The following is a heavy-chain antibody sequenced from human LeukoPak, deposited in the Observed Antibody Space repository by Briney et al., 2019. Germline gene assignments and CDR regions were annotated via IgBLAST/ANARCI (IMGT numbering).Heavy chain of an antibody. CDR3: ARAREGYSGYEGAFDI. D-gene: IGHD5-12*01. J-gene: IGHJ3*02. CDR1: GGTFSSYA. CDR2: IIPIFGTA. V-gene: IGHV1-69*06. Sequence: SVKVSCKASGGTFSSYAISWVRQAPGQGLEWMGGIIPIFGTANYAQKFQGRVTITADKSTSTAYMELSSLRSEDTAVYYCARAREGYSGYEGAFDIWGQGTMVTVSS.